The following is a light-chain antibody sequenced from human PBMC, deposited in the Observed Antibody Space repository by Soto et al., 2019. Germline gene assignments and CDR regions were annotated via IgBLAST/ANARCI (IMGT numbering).Light chain of an antibody. V-gene: IGLV2-14*01. J-gene: IGLJ2*01. CDR2: EVS. Sequence: QSVLTQPASVSGSPGQSITISCTGTSSDIGNYDFVSWYQQVPGTAPKAMIYEVSSRPSGVSNRFSGSKSGNTASLTISGFQAEDEAYYYCSSYTTSTSFILFGGGTKLTVL. CDR3: SSYTTSTSFIL. CDR1: SSDIGNYDF.